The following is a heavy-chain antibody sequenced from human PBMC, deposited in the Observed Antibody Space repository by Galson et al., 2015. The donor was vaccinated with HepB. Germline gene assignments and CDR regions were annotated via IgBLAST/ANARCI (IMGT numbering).Heavy chain of an antibody. CDR3: ARGDYDFWSGYYHFDY. J-gene: IGHJ4*02. CDR1: GFTFSSYS. V-gene: IGHV3-21*01. D-gene: IGHD3-3*01. CDR2: ISSSSSYI. Sequence: SLRLSCAASGFTFSSYSMNWVRQAPGKGLEWVSSISSSSSYIYYADSVKGRFTISRDNAKNSLYLQMNSLRAEDTAVYYCARGDYDFWSGYYHFDYWGQGTLVTVSS.